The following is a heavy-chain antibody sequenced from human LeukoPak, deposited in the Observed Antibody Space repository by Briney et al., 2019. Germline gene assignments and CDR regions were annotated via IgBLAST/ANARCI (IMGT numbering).Heavy chain of an antibody. CDR2: IHHSGNT. J-gene: IGHJ4*02. Sequence: PSDTLSLTCTVSGGSVNRGSFYWAWVRQPPGKGLEWIGGIHHSGNTYYNPSLKSRITISIDTSQNQFSLNLSSVTATDRAVYYCARHEGSYYDKSGYTFDRWGQGTLVIVSS. V-gene: IGHV4-39*01. D-gene: IGHD3-22*01. CDR1: GGSVNRGSFY. CDR3: ARHEGSYYDKSGYTFDR.